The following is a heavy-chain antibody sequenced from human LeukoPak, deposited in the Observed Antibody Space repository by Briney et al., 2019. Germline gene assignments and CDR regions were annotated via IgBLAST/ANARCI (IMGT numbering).Heavy chain of an antibody. CDR1: NGSISSYY. CDR3: ARDRGYSNAYDFDY. J-gene: IGHJ4*02. CDR2: IYYSGST. Sequence: SETLSLTCTVSNGSISSYYWSWVRQPPGKGLGWIGYIYYSGSTNYNPSLKSRVTISVDTSKNQFSLKVNSVTAADTAVYYCARDRGYSNAYDFDYWGQGILVTVSS. V-gene: IGHV4-59*01. D-gene: IGHD5-18*01.